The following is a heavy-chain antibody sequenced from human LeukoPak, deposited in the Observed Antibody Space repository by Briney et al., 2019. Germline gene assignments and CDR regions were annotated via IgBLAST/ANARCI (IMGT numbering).Heavy chain of an antibody. V-gene: IGHV3-7*02. CDR2: IKEDGSVK. D-gene: IGHD3-10*01. Sequence: PGGSLRLSCAASGFTFSTYWMSWVRQAPGRGLEWVANIKEDGSVKFYVDSVKGRFTISRDNAKNSLYLQMNSLRAEDTAVYYCASRRPYGSGSYYGFDYWGQGTLVTVSS. CDR3: ASRRPYGSGSYYGFDY. CDR1: GFTFSTYW. J-gene: IGHJ4*02.